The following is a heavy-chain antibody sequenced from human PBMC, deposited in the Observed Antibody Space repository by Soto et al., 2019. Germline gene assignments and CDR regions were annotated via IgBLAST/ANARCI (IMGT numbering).Heavy chain of an antibody. CDR2: TYYRSKWYN. V-gene: IGHV6-1*01. J-gene: IGHJ6*02. D-gene: IGHD2-2*01. CDR1: GYSVSSNSAT. Sequence: SQTLSLTCAISGYSVSSNSATWNWTRQSPSRGLEWLGRTYYRSKWYNDYAVSVKSRLTINPDTSKNQFSLQLNSVTPDDTAVYYCARENGAAAQAHYYYGMDVWGQGTTVTVSS. CDR3: ARENGAAAQAHYYYGMDV.